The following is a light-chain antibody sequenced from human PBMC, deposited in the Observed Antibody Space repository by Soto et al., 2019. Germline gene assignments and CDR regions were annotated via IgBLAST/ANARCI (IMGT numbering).Light chain of an antibody. CDR3: QQSYRTPYT. Sequence: DIQMTQSPSSLSASVGDRVTVTCRASQSIRNFLNWYQQKPGKAPMLLIFYASSLESGVPSRFSGSGSGTDFTLTISSLQPADFATYCCQQSYRTPYTFGQGTQLEIK. CDR2: YAS. J-gene: IGKJ2*01. CDR1: QSIRNF. V-gene: IGKV1-39*01.